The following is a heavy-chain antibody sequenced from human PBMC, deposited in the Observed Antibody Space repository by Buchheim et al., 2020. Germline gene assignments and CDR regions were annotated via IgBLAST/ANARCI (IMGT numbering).Heavy chain of an antibody. V-gene: IGHV4-39*01. CDR1: GGSISSSSYY. Sequence: QLQLQESGPGLVKPSETLSLTCTVSGGSISSSSYYWGWIRQPPGKGLEWIGSIYYSGSTYYNPSLKSRVTISVDTSKNQFSLRRSSVTAADTAVYYCARRLGPRDPFDYWGQGTL. CDR2: IYYSGST. J-gene: IGHJ4*02. CDR3: ARRLGPRDPFDY. D-gene: IGHD5/OR15-5a*01.